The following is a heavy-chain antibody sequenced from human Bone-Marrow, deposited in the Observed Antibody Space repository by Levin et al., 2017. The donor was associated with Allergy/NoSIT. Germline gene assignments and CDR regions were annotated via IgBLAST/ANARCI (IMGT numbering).Heavy chain of an antibody. D-gene: IGHD3-3*01. Sequence: EASVKVSCKASGGTSSSYAITWVRQAPGQGLEWMGEIIPLFGTTKYGQRFQGRVTITADEGTSTAYMELSSRRSDDTAMYYCARGPLSGGDDYDLWSGHPIDDWGQGTLVTVSS. V-gene: IGHV1-69*13. CDR2: IIPLFGTT. CDR3: ARGPLSGGDDYDLWSGHPIDD. CDR1: GGTSSSYA. J-gene: IGHJ4*02.